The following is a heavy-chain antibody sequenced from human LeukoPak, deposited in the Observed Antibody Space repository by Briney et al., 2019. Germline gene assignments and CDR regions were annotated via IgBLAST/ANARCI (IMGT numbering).Heavy chain of an antibody. D-gene: IGHD3-10*01. CDR1: GFTFSSYW. CDR3: ARAPYYYGSGRRYYFDY. V-gene: IGHV3-74*01. CDR2: INSDGSST. J-gene: IGHJ4*02. Sequence: GGSLRLSCAASGFTFSSYWMHWVRQAPGKGLVWVSRINSDGSSTSYADSVKGRFTISRDNAKNTLYLQMNSLRAEDTAVYYCARAPYYYGSGRRYYFDYWGQGTLVTASS.